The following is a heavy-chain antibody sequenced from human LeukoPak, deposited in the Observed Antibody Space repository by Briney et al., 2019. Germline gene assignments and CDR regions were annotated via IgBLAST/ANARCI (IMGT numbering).Heavy chain of an antibody. D-gene: IGHD1-1*01. CDR1: GYTFTSYG. CDR2: ISAYNGNT. Sequence: ASVKVSCKSSGYTFTSYGISRVRQAPGQGLEWMGWISAYNGNTNYAQKLQGRVTMTTDTSTSTAYMELRSLRSDDTAVYYCARVQVEYYFDYWGQGTLVIVSS. J-gene: IGHJ4*02. CDR3: ARVQVEYYFDY. V-gene: IGHV1-18*01.